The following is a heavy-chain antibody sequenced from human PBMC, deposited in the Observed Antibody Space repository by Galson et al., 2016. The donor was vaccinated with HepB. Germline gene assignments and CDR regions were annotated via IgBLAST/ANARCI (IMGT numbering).Heavy chain of an antibody. D-gene: IGHD1-26*01. CDR2: LSNSGGST. V-gene: IGHV3-23*01. CDR1: GFTFTTYA. Sequence: SLRLSCAVSGFTFTTYAMSWVRQAPGKGLEWVSSLSNSGGSTYYADSVKGRFTISRDKSQNQLSLRLNSVTAADTAVYYCAGGRGDVWELLAYWGQGTLVTVSS. CDR3: AGGRGDVWELLAY. J-gene: IGHJ4*02.